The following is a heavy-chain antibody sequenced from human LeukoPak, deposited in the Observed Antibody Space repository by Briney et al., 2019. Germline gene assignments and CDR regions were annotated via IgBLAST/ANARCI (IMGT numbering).Heavy chain of an antibody. V-gene: IGHV4-39*02. Sequence: PSETLSLTCTVSGGSISSSSYYWGWIRQPPGKGLEWIGSIFYSGSTYYNPSLESRVTISVDTSKNQFSLKLSSVTAADTAVYYCVRDVWGDRDSYFDYWGQGTLVTVSS. CDR1: GGSISSSSYY. D-gene: IGHD2-21*01. CDR3: VRDVWGDRDSYFDY. CDR2: IFYSGST. J-gene: IGHJ4*02.